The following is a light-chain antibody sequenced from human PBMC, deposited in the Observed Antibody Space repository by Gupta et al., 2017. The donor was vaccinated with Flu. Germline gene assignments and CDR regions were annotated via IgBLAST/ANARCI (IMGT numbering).Light chain of an antibody. CDR2: DTS. V-gene: IGKV3-11*01. CDR3: QQRKNWPSIT. Sequence: ATLSLSPGERATLSCRASQNVQNYIAWYKQKPCQAPRLLMYDTSNRDTGIPGRFSGSGSGTDFSLTISRREPEDFAFYYCQQRKNWPSITFGQGTRLEIK. CDR1: QNVQNY. J-gene: IGKJ5*01.